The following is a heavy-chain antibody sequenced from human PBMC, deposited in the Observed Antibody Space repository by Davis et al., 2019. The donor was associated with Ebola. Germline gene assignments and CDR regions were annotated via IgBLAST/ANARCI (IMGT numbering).Heavy chain of an antibody. CDR2: IDYSGST. J-gene: IGHJ6*02. CDR3: ARHEGRFLEWLLSYGMDV. CDR1: GGSISSYY. V-gene: IGHV4-59*08. D-gene: IGHD3-3*01. Sequence: SETLSLTCTVSGGSISSYYWSWIRQPPGKGLERNGYIDYSGSTNYNPTLKSRVTISVDTSKNQFSLKLSSVTAADTAVYYCARHEGRFLEWLLSYGMDVWGQGTTVTVSS.